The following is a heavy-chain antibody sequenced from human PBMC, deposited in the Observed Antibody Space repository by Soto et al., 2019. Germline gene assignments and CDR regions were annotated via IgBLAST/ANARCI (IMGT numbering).Heavy chain of an antibody. Sequence: PGGSLRLSCAASGFPFDEYAMHWVRQVPGKGLEWVSGISWNSGSIGYADSVKGRFTISRDNAKNSLYLQMNSLRAEDTALYYCAKVVVVVAATGAFDCWGQGTLVTVSS. D-gene: IGHD2-15*01. CDR1: GFPFDEYA. V-gene: IGHV3-9*01. J-gene: IGHJ4*02. CDR3: AKVVVVVAATGAFDC. CDR2: ISWNSGSI.